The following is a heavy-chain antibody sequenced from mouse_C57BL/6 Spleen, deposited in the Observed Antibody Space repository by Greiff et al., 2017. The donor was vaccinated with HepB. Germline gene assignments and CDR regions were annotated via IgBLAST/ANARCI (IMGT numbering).Heavy chain of an antibody. Sequence: QVQLQQSGAELVRPGTSVKMSCKASGYTFTNYWIGWAKQRPGHGLEWIGDIYPGGGYTNYNEKFKGKATLTADKSSSTAYMQFSILTSEDSAIYYCARKGSENAMDYWGQGTSVTVSS. V-gene: IGHV1-63*01. CDR2: IYPGGGYT. D-gene: IGHD3-2*02. J-gene: IGHJ4*01. CDR3: ARKGSENAMDY. CDR1: GYTFTNYW.